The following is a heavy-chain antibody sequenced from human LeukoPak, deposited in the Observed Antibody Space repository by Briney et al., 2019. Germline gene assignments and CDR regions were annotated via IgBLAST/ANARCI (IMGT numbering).Heavy chain of an antibody. CDR3: AKDANYLRSSGYLIPIDF. CDR1: GFTFSRNA. V-gene: IGHV3-23*01. D-gene: IGHD3-22*01. J-gene: IGHJ4*02. Sequence: GGSLRLSCAASGFTFSRNAMNWARQAPGKGLEWVPAISGNGLGTYYADSVKGRFNISRDSSRNTLYLQMNSLRIEDTAFYYCAKDANYLRSSGYLIPIDFWGQGTLVSVAS. CDR2: ISGNGLGT.